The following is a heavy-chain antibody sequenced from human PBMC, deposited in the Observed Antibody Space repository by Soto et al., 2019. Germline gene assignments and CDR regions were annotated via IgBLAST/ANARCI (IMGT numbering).Heavy chain of an antibody. CDR3: AGKIASSGWSYYYYYMDV. V-gene: IGHV3-74*01. J-gene: IGHJ6*03. CDR2: ISSDGSRT. CDR1: GFTFSRYW. Sequence: GGSLRLSCAASGFTFSRYWMHWVRQAPGKGLVWVSRISSDGSRTNYADSVKGRFTISRDNAKNTLYLLMNSLRAEDTAVYYCAGKIASSGWSYYYYYMDVWGKGTTVTVSS. D-gene: IGHD6-19*01.